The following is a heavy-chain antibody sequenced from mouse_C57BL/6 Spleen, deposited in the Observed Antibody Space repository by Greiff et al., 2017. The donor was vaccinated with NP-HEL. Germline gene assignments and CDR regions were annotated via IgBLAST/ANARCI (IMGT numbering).Heavy chain of an antibody. CDR1: GYTFTDYE. J-gene: IGHJ4*01. CDR3: TRGFYGNYGIYYAMDY. D-gene: IGHD2-1*01. V-gene: IGHV1-15*01. Sequence: VQLQQSGAELVRPGASVTLSCKASGYTFTDYEMHWVKQTPVHGLEWIGAIDPETGGTAYNQKFRGKAILTADKSSSTAYMELRSLTSEDSAVYYCTRGFYGNYGIYYAMDYWGQGTSVTVSS. CDR2: IDPETGGT.